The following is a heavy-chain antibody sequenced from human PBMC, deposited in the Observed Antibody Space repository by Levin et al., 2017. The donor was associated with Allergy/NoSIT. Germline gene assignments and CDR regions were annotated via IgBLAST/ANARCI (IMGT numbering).Heavy chain of an antibody. CDR3: ARATESVAFDY. Sequence: PSETLSLTCTVSGGSVSSGSHYWSWIRQPPGKGLEYIGYIYYSGSTNYNPSLKSRVTISVDTSKNQFSLRLSSVTAADTAVYYCARATESVAFDYWGQGTLVTVSS. D-gene: IGHD4-23*01. CDR1: GGSVSSGSHY. J-gene: IGHJ4*02. CDR2: IYYSGST. V-gene: IGHV4-61*01.